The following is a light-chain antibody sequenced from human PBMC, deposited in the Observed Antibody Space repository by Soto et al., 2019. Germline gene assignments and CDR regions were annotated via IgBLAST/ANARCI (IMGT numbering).Light chain of an antibody. CDR3: QQTYDSLVS. CDR2: GSS. V-gene: IGKV1-39*01. Sequence: DTQMSEAPGARSASVDDRVTITCRASQTISDYLHWYPQKPGKAPTLLIYGSSSLQTGVPPRFSGSGSGTEFTLTISSLQPEDWGTYCCQQTYDSLVSFGGGTKVDIK. J-gene: IGKJ4*01. CDR1: QTISDY.